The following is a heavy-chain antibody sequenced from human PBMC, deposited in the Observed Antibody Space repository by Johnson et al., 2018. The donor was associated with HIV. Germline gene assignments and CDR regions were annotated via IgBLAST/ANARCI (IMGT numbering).Heavy chain of an antibody. J-gene: IGHJ3*02. CDR3: TTDRNLLLPGRGAFDI. CDR2: IKSNTDGGTT. V-gene: IGHV3-15*01. D-gene: IGHD2-15*01. CDR1: GFTFSNAW. Sequence: EVQLVESGGGLVKPGGSLRLSCAASGFTFSNAWMSWVRQAPGKGLEWVGRIKSNTDGGTTDYAAPVKGRFTISRDDSKNTLYLQMNSLKTEDTAVYYCTTDRNLLLPGRGAFDIWGQGTMVTVSS.